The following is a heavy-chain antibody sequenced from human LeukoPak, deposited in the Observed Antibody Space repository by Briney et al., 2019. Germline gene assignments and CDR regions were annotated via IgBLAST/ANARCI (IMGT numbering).Heavy chain of an antibody. CDR3: ARARGSGWYDYYYYMDV. CDR2: ISPSGGST. D-gene: IGHD6-19*01. V-gene: IGHV1-2*02. Sequence: ASVKVSCKAFGYTFTSNYMHWVRQAPGQGPEWMGVISPSGGSTTYAQKFQGRVTMTRDTSISTAYMELSRLRSDDTAVYYCARARGSGWYDYYYYMDVWGKGTTVTVSS. CDR1: GYTFTSNY. J-gene: IGHJ6*03.